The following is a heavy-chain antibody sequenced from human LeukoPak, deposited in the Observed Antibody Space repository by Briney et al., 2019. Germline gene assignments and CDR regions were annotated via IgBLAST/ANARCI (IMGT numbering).Heavy chain of an antibody. D-gene: IGHD5-18*01. Sequence: GGTLRLSCAASGFTFSSYDMHWVRQATGKGLEWVSAIGTAGDTYYPGSVKGRFTISRENAKNSLNLQMNSLRAEDTAVYYCARDLDSYGSYWGQGTLVTVSS. CDR3: ARDLDSYGSY. CDR1: GFTFSSYD. CDR2: IGTAGDT. V-gene: IGHV3-13*01. J-gene: IGHJ4*02.